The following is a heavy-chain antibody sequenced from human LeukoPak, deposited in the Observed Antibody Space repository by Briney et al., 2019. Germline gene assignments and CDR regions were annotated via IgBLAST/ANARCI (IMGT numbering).Heavy chain of an antibody. CDR3: ARDKNDYARGWFDP. Sequence: GGSLRLSCAASGFTFSDYYMSWIRQAPGKGLGWVSYISSSGSTIYYADSVKGRFTISRDNAKNSLYLQMNSLRAEDTAVYYCARDKNDYARGWFDPWGQGTLVTVSS. D-gene: IGHD3-16*01. CDR1: GFTFSDYY. V-gene: IGHV3-11*01. J-gene: IGHJ5*02. CDR2: ISSSGSTI.